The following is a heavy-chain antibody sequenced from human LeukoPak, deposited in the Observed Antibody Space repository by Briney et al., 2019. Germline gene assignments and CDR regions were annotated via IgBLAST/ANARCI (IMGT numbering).Heavy chain of an antibody. CDR3: AKDSRHRIVGTTTFLDY. J-gene: IGHJ4*02. CDR1: GFIFTSYG. D-gene: IGHD1-26*01. Sequence: GGSLRLSCAASGFIFTSYGMHWVRQAPGKGLEWVAFIRYDGSIKFYADSVKGRFTISRDNSRNTLYLQMNSLRAEDTAAYYCAKDSRHRIVGTTTFLDYWGQGTLVTVSS. V-gene: IGHV3-30*02. CDR2: IRYDGSIK.